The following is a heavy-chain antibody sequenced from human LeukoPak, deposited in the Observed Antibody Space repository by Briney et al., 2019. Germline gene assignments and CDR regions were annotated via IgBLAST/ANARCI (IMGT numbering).Heavy chain of an antibody. CDR1: GGTFSSYA. CDR2: IIPIFGTA. V-gene: IGHV1-69*13. CDR3: ATYRGSYKDDAFDI. Sequence: GASVKVSCKASGGTFSSYAISWVRQAPGQGLEWMGGIIPIFGTANYAQKFQGRVTITADESTSTAYMELSSLRSEDTAVYYCATYRGSYKDDAFDIWGQGTMVTVSS. J-gene: IGHJ3*02. D-gene: IGHD1-26*01.